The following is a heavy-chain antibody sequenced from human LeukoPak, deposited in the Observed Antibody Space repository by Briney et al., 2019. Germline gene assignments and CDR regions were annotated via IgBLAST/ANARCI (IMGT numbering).Heavy chain of an antibody. CDR1: GGSIRTYY. V-gene: IGHV4-59*01. D-gene: IGHD1-14*01. CDR3: ARATNVDYFYYHGLDV. J-gene: IGHJ6*02. CDR2: IYDSGIT. Sequence: SETLSLTCTVSGGSIRTYYWSWIRQPPGKGLEWIGYIYDSGITYYNPSLQSRVTLSVDTSKNEFSLNLTSVPAADPAMYYCARATNVDYFYYHGLDVWGRGTTVTVSS.